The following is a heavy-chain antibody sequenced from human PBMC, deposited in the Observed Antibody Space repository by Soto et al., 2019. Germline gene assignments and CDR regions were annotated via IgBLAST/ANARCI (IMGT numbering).Heavy chain of an antibody. D-gene: IGHD6-13*01. CDR2: INANSGGT. J-gene: IGHJ4*02. Sequence: ASVKVSCKASGYTFTDYYMHWVRQAPGQGLEWMGWINANSGGTNYPQKFQGRVTLTRDASISTVYMELSSLRSDDTAVYYCASGASSNWPDFWGRGTLVTVSS. CDR1: GYTFTDYY. CDR3: ASGASSNWPDF. V-gene: IGHV1-2*02.